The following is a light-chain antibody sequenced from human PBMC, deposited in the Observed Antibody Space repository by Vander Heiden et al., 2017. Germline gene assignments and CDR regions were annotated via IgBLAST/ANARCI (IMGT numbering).Light chain of an antibody. CDR2: DTD. V-gene: IGLV7-46*01. CDR3: SLSDSGLLWV. Sequence: QAVVTQEPSLTVSPGATVILTCGSSTGDVTSGHHPYWFQQKAGQVPRTLIFDTDYKHSWTPARFSGSLRGGKAALTLSNAQPQDEATYYCSLSDSGLLWVFGAGTTLTVL. J-gene: IGLJ3*02. CDR1: TGDVTSGHH.